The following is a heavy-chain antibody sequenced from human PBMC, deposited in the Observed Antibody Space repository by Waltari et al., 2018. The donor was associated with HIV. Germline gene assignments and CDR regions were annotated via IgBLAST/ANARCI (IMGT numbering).Heavy chain of an antibody. CDR1: GYSFTSHA. D-gene: IGHD3-10*01. Sequence: QVQLVQSGTELKRPGDSVKISCRASGYSFTSHAIHWIRQAPGQGLQYVGWSDPGSVTAKFSENLQTKVTFSRDTSATTAFMEVRNLKYEDVAVFYCARGGASGGFDLWGQGTLVIVSS. J-gene: IGHJ4*02. V-gene: IGHV1-3*02. CDR2: SDPGSVTA. CDR3: ARGGASGGFDL.